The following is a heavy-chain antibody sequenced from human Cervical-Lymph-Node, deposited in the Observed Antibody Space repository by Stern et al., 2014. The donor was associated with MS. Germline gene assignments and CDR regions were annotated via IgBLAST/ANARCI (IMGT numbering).Heavy chain of an antibody. J-gene: IGHJ4*02. V-gene: IGHV3-49*05. Sequence: EVQLVESGGGLVKPGRSLRLSCTTSGFTIGDYNMSWFRQAPGKGLEWEGFIRSQPYGGTAEYSPSVKGRFSISRDDSTSIAYLQMNSLKTEDTAVYYCSRGGRVEVGATHYWGQGTLVTVSS. CDR2: IRSQPYGGTA. D-gene: IGHD1-26*01. CDR3: SRGGRVEVGATHY. CDR1: GFTIGDYN.